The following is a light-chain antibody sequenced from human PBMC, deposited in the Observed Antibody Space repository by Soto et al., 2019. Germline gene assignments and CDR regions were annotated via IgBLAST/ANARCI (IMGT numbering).Light chain of an antibody. CDR1: QRVSSNY. CDR3: QQYGDPPPT. Sequence: VLTQSPGTLSLSPGERATLSCRASQRVSSNYLAWYQQKPGQAPRLLISGASSRAAGIPDRFSGSGSETDFTLTISRLEPDDFAMYHCQQYGDPPPTFGQGTKVDIK. V-gene: IGKV3-20*01. CDR2: GAS. J-gene: IGKJ1*01.